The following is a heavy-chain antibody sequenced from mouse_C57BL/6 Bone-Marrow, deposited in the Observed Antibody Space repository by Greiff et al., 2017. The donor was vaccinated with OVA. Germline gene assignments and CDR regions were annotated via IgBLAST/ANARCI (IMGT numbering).Heavy chain of an antibody. J-gene: IGHJ4*01. V-gene: IGHV5-12*01. Sequence: EVKLMESGGGLVQPGGSLKLSCAASGFTFSDYYMYWVRQTPEKRLEWVAYNSNGGCSTYYPDTVKGRFTISSDNAKNTMYLQMSRLKSEDTAMYYCARHDYSNYAMDYWGQGTSVTVSS. CDR2: NSNGGCST. CDR1: GFTFSDYY. CDR3: ARHDYSNYAMDY. D-gene: IGHD2-4*01.